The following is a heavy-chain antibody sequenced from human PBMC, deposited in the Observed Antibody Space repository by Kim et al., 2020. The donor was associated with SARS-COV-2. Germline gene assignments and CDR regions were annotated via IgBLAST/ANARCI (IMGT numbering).Heavy chain of an antibody. Sequence: GTDKHYVDSVKGGFTISRDNAKNSLYLQMNRLRAEDTAVYYCARWTSTSYYWGQGTLVTVSS. CDR2: GTDK. D-gene: IGHD2-2*01. V-gene: IGHV3-7*01. J-gene: IGHJ4*02. CDR3: ARWTSTSYY.